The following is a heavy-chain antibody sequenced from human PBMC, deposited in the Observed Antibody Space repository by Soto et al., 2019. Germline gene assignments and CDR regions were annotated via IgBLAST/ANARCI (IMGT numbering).Heavy chain of an antibody. Sequence: QVQLVQSEAEVKMPGASVKVSCKASGYTFTNYGFSWVRQAPGQGLQWVGWISAYNGDTNYAQRFQGRVTLTTDTSTTTAYMELRSLTSDDTAVYYCARDPPKSYGSGKGDYWGQGTPVTVSS. CDR2: ISAYNGDT. CDR1: GYTFTNYG. J-gene: IGHJ4*02. D-gene: IGHD3-10*01. CDR3: ARDPPKSYGSGKGDY. V-gene: IGHV1-18*01.